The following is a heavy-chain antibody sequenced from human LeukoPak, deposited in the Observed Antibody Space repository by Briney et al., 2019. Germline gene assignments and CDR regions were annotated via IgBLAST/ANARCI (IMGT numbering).Heavy chain of an antibody. CDR3: ASVRRYFDWLLSRRWHFQH. CDR1: GYTFTSYY. J-gene: IGHJ1*01. Sequence: ASVKVSCKASGYTFTSYYMHWVRQAPVQGLEWMGIINPSGGSTSYAQKFQGRVTMTRDMSTSTVYMELSSVTAADTAVYYCASVRRYFDWLLSRRWHFQHWGQGTLVTVSS. V-gene: IGHV1-46*01. D-gene: IGHD3-9*01. CDR2: INPSGGST.